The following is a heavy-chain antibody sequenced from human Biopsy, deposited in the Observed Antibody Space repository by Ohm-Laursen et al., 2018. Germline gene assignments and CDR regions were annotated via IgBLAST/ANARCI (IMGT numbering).Heavy chain of an antibody. CDR2: INPKSGDT. J-gene: IGHJ2*01. CDR1: GYTFTAFS. Sequence: SVKVSCKAPGYTFTAFSVHWLRQAPGQGLEWMGWINPKSGDTDYPQNFQGRVSMTRDTSISTAYMDLSRLRSDDTAVYYCARGRRHCSGTCSRWYFDLWGRGTLVTVSS. D-gene: IGHD2-2*01. CDR3: ARGRRHCSGTCSRWYFDL. V-gene: IGHV1-2*02.